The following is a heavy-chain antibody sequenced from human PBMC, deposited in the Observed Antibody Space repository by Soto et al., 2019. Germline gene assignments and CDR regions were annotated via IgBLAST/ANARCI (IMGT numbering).Heavy chain of an antibody. CDR3: ARGRGSWYLYKTVYWYFDL. J-gene: IGHJ2*01. D-gene: IGHD6-13*01. Sequence: SETLSLTCAVYVGSFSGYCWSWIRQPPGKGLEWIGEINHSGSTNYNPSLKSRVTISVDTSKNQFSPKLSSVTAADTAVYYCARGRGSWYLYKTVYWYFDLWGRGTLVTVSS. CDR2: INHSGST. CDR1: VGSFSGYC. V-gene: IGHV4-34*01.